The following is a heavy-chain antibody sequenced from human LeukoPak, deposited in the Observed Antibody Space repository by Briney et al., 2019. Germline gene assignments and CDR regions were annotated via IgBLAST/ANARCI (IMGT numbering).Heavy chain of an antibody. CDR3: ARANFIVGATFDY. D-gene: IGHD1-26*01. CDR1: GYTFTSYG. Sequence: GASVKVSCEASGYTFTSYGISWVRQAPGQGLEWVGWISSYNGNTNYAQKLQGRVTMTTDTSTSTAYMELRSLRSDDTAVYYCARANFIVGATFDYWGQGTLVTVSS. V-gene: IGHV1-18*01. J-gene: IGHJ4*02. CDR2: ISSYNGNT.